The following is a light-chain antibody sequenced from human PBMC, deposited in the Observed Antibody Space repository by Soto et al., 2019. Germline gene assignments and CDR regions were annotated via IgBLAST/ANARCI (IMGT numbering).Light chain of an antibody. V-gene: IGKV1-27*01. Sequence: DIQMTQSPSSLSASVGDRVTITCRASQGISDNLAWYQQKPGKVPKLLIYAASTLQSGVPSRFSGSGSGTDFTLTISSLQPEDVATYYCQKYNSVPITFGQGTRLEIK. J-gene: IGKJ5*01. CDR1: QGISDN. CDR3: QKYNSVPIT. CDR2: AAS.